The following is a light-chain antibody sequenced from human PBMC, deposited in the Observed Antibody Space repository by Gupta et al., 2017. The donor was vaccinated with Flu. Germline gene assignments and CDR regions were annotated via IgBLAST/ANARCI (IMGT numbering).Light chain of an antibody. Sequence: DIQMTQSPSTLSAHVGDRVTITCRASQSLSSWLAWYQQKPGKAPNLLIYKASNLESGVPSRFSGSGSGTEFTLTISSLQPDDFATYYCQQYDSYSLTFGGGTKVEI. CDR2: KAS. CDR3: QQYDSYSLT. V-gene: IGKV1-5*03. CDR1: QSLSSW. J-gene: IGKJ4*01.